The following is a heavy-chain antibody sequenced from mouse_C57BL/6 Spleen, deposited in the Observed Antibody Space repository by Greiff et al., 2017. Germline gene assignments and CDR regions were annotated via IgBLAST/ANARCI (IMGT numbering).Heavy chain of an antibody. CDR1: GYTFTSYW. V-gene: IGHV1-52*01. J-gene: IGHJ2*01. CDR2: IDPSDSET. Sequence: VQLQQPGAELVRPGSSVKLSCKASGYTFTSYWMHWVKQSPIQGLEWIGNIDPSDSETHYNQKFKDKATLTVDKSSSTAYMQLSSLTSEDSAVYYCARDYYGSSYGYWGQGTTLTVSS. CDR3: ARDYYGSSYGY. D-gene: IGHD1-1*01.